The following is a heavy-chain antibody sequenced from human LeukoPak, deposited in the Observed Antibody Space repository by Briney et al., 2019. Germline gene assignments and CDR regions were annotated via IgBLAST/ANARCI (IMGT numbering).Heavy chain of an antibody. V-gene: IGHV3-7*01. CDR1: GFTFSINR. Sequence: GGSLRLSCAASGFTFSINRISWIRQAPGKGLEWVANIKQDGGEYFYVESVKGRFTISRDNTNDSLYLHMSNLRVEDTAVYYCATDAPKYYFGYWCQGAVVTVSS. J-gene: IGHJ4*02. D-gene: IGHD6-6*01. CDR2: IKQDGGEY. CDR3: ATDAPKYYFGY.